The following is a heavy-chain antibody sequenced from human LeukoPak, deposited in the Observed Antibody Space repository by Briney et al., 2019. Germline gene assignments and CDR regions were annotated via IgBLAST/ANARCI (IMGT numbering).Heavy chain of an antibody. CDR3: ARFSSDYDSSGYLTYFDY. V-gene: IGHV4-59*01. Sequence: SETLSLTCTVSGGSITSYYWSWIRQPPGKGLEWIGYRYYSGSTNYNPSPKSRVTISVDTSKNQFSLKLSSVTAADTAVYYCARFSSDYDSSGYLTYFDYWGQGTLVTVSS. D-gene: IGHD3-22*01. CDR1: GGSITSYY. CDR2: RYYSGST. J-gene: IGHJ4*02.